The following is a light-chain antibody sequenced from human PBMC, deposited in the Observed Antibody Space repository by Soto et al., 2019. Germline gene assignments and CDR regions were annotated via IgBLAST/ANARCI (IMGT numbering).Light chain of an antibody. CDR1: SSDVGAYKY. CDR2: EVS. J-gene: IGLJ3*02. CDR3: TSYVGSNIWV. Sequence: QSALTQPPSAYGSPGQSVTISCTGTSSDVGAYKYVSWYQQYPGKAPKLMIYEVSKRPSGVPDRFSGSKSGNTASLTVSGLQAEYEADYYCTSYVGSNIWVFGGGTQLTVL. V-gene: IGLV2-8*01.